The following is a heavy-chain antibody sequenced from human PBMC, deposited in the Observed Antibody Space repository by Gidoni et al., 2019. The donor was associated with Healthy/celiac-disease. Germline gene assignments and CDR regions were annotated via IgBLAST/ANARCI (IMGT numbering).Heavy chain of an antibody. D-gene: IGHD2-15*01. J-gene: IGHJ2*01. V-gene: IGHV1-2*02. CDR2: INPNSGGT. CDR3: ARARCSGGSCYDWYFDL. Sequence: VRQAPGQGLEWMGWINPNSGGTNYAQKFQGRVTMTRDTSISTAHMELSRLRSDDTAVYYCARARCSGGSCYDWYFDLWGRGTLVTVSS.